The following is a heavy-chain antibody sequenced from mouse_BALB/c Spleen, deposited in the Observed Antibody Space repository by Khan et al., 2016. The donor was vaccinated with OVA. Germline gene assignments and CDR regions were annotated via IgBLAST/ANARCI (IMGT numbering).Heavy chain of an antibody. Sequence: VQLKESGPGLVKPSQSLSLTCTVTGYSITSEYAWNWIRQFPGNKLEWMGYINYSGNTRFNPSLKSRTSITRDTSKNQFFLQLNSVTTEDTATYHCARKDYYDYDPFPYWGQGTLVTVSA. D-gene: IGHD2-4*01. CDR3: ARKDYYDYDPFPY. CDR1: GYSITSEYA. V-gene: IGHV3-2*02. J-gene: IGHJ3*01. CDR2: INYSGNT.